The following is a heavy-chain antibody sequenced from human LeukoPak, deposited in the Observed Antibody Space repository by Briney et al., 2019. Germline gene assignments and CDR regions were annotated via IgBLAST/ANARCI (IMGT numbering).Heavy chain of an antibody. J-gene: IGHJ4*02. V-gene: IGHV3-23*01. Sequence: GGSLRLSCAASGFTFSSYAMSWVRQAPGRGLEWVSAISGSGGSTYYADSVKGRLTISRDNSRNTLYLQINSLRAEDTAVYYCARGPKYDFWSGTRDYYFDYWGQGTLVTVPS. D-gene: IGHD3-3*01. CDR1: GFTFSSYA. CDR2: ISGSGGST. CDR3: ARGPKYDFWSGTRDYYFDY.